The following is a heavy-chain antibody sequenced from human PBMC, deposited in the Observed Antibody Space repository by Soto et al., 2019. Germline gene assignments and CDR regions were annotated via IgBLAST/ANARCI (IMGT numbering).Heavy chain of an antibody. J-gene: IGHJ6*02. CDR1: GYTFTGYY. V-gene: IGHV1-2*04. CDR2: INPNSGGT. D-gene: IGHD2-15*01. Sequence: ASVKVSCKASGYTFTGYYMHWVRQAPGQGLEWMGWINPNSGGTNYAQKFQGWVTMTRDTSISTAYMELSRLRSDDTAVYYCARGGTAGYCSGGSCYQPTYYYGMDVWGQGTTVTVSS. CDR3: ARGGTAGYCSGGSCYQPTYYYGMDV.